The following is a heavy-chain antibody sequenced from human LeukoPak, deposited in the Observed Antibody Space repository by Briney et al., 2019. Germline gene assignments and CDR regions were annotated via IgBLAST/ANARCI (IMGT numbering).Heavy chain of an antibody. J-gene: IGHJ3*02. CDR1: GYTFSGHN. V-gene: IGHV1-2*02. CDR3: ARDVSHCSSARCYDLNAFDI. Sequence: ASVKVSCKASGYTFSGHNIYWVRQAPGQGLEWMEWINPNNGATNYAQKFQGRVTLTRDTSINTAYMEVNGLRSDDTAVYYCARDVSHCSSARCYDLNAFDIWGQGTMVTVSS. D-gene: IGHD2-2*01. CDR2: INPNNGAT.